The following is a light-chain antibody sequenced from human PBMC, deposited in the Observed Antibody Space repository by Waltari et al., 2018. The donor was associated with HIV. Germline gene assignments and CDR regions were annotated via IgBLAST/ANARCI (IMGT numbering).Light chain of an antibody. Sequence: NFVLTQPHSVSEPPGKTVAISCTRISGGIATNYVQWYQQRPGSAPTTVIYEDNQRPSGVPDRFSGSIDRSSNSASLTISGLKTEDEADYYCQSYGSGNWVFGGGTKLTVL. J-gene: IGLJ3*02. CDR2: EDN. V-gene: IGLV6-57*03. CDR3: QSYGSGNWV. CDR1: SGGIATNY.